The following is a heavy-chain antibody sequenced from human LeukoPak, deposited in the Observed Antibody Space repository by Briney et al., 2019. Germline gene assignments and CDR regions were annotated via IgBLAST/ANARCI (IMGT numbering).Heavy chain of an antibody. CDR2: IRCDGSNK. D-gene: IGHD6-13*01. CDR1: GFTFSSYG. J-gene: IGHJ3*02. Sequence: GGSLRLSCAASGFTFSSYGMHWVRQAPGKGLEWVAFIRCDGSNKYYADSVKGRFTISRDNSKNTLYLQMNSLRAEDTAVYYCASEGVKKAAGAFDIWGQGTMVTVSS. V-gene: IGHV3-30*02. CDR3: ASEGVKKAAGAFDI.